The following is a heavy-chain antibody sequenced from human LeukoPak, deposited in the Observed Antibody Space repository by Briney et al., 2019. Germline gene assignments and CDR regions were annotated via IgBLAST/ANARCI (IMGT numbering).Heavy chain of an antibody. CDR3: ARRVVRGNWFDP. V-gene: IGHV4-59*08. D-gene: IGHD3-10*01. CDR1: GGSISSYY. Sequence: SETLSLACTVSGGSISSYYWSWIRQPPGKGLEWIGYIYYSGSTNYNPSLKSRVTISVDTSKNQFSLKLSSVTAADTAVYYCARRVVRGNWFDPWGQGTLVTVSS. CDR2: IYYSGST. J-gene: IGHJ5*02.